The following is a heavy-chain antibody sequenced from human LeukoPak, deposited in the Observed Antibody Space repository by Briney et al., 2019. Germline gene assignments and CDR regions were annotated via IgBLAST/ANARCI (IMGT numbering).Heavy chain of an antibody. D-gene: IGHD6-19*01. CDR1: GYTFTSYG. V-gene: IGHV1-18*01. CDR2: ISAYNGNT. J-gene: IGHJ3*02. Sequence: ASVKVSCKAAGYTFTSYGNSWVRQAPGQGLEWMGWISAYNGNTNYAQKLQGRVTMTTDTSTSTAYMELRSLRSDDTAVYDCASTVIAVAGTGGENDAFDIWGQGTMVTVSS. CDR3: ASTVIAVAGTGGENDAFDI.